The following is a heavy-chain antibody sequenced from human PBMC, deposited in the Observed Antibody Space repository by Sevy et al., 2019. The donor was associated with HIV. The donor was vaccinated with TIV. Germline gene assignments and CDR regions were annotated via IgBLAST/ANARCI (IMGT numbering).Heavy chain of an antibody. Sequence: GGSLRLSCVASGFSFSGSWMTWVHQATGKGLERIAFINEDGSRLGYVDSVRGRFTISRENTKNSLYLQMNSLRAEDTAVYFCARDRAYSALDYWGQGTLVTVSS. V-gene: IGHV3-7*01. CDR1: GFSFSGSW. J-gene: IGHJ4*02. D-gene: IGHD5-18*01. CDR3: ARDRAYSALDY. CDR2: INEDGSRL.